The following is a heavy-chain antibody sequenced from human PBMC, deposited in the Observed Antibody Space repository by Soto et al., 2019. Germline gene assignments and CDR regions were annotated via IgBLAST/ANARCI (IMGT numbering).Heavy chain of an antibody. CDR3: ARGTPYITMVRRRTNYGMDV. Sequence: QVQLVQSGAEVKKPGSSVKVSCKASGGTFSSYAISWVRQAPGQGLEWMGGIIPIFGTANYAQKFQGRVMITADESTSTAYMELSSLRSEDTAVYYCARGTPYITMVRRRTNYGMDVWGQGTTVTVSS. J-gene: IGHJ6*02. D-gene: IGHD3-10*01. V-gene: IGHV1-69*01. CDR1: GGTFSSYA. CDR2: IIPIFGTA.